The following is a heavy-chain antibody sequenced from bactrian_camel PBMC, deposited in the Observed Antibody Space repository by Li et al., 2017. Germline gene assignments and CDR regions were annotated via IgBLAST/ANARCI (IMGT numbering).Heavy chain of an antibody. Sequence: HVQLVESGGGSVQAGGSLRLSCSVSGNTYNSYCMGWFRQAPGKEREGVTTIYPGDGSTTYADSVKGRFTISQDNAKDTLNLQMNSLKPEDTATYYCAAEFACSTWPSPGYGYWGQGTQVTVS. D-gene: IGHD1*01. J-gene: IGHJ6*01. V-gene: IGHV3S1*01. CDR1: GNTYNSYC. CDR3: AAEFACSTWPSPGYGY. CDR2: IYPGDGST.